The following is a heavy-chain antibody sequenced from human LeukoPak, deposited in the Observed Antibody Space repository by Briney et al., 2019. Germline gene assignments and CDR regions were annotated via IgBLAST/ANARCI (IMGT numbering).Heavy chain of an antibody. Sequence: SAPLYIPCTVSEDSISSYYWSWIRQPPGKGLEWIGYIYTSGTTNYNPSLKSRVTISADTSKNQFSLKLSSVTAADTAVYYCAGSLPAPKEFAYWGQGTLVTVSS. J-gene: IGHJ4*02. CDR1: EDSISSYY. D-gene: IGHD3-16*02. CDR2: IYTSGTT. V-gene: IGHV4-4*09. CDR3: AGSLPAPKEFAY.